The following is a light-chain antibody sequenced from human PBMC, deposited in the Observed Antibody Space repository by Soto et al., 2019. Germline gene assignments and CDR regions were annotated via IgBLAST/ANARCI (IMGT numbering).Light chain of an antibody. J-gene: IGKJ1*01. CDR2: AAS. V-gene: IGKV1-39*01. Sequence: DIQMTQSPSSLSASVGDRVTITCRASQSISSYLNWYQHRPVKAPKLLTYAASTLQSRVPSRFSGRGSGTNFTLTISSLQPEDFATYYCQQSYTTLWTFGQGTKVDIK. CDR1: QSISSY. CDR3: QQSYTTLWT.